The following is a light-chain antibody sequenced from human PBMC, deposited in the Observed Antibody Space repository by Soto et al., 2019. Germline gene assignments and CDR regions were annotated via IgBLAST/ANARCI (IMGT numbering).Light chain of an antibody. Sequence: DIVLTQSPGTLSLSPGERATLSCRASQTVSSSLAWYQQRPGQAPRLLIYGASSRATGIPDRFSGSGSGTEFTLTISRLEPEDFAVYYCQQYGSSSWTFGQGTKVDIK. J-gene: IGKJ1*01. V-gene: IGKV3-20*01. CDR3: QQYGSSSWT. CDR1: QTVSSS. CDR2: GAS.